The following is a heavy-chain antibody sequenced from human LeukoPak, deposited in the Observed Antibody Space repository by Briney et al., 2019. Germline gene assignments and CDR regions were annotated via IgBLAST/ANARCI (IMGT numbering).Heavy chain of an antibody. CDR1: GFSLTTGGVA. CDR3: AHRQMSTFDY. D-gene: IGHD5-24*01. CDR2: IYGNDDK. V-gene: IGHV2-5*01. Sequence: SGPKLVKPTQTLTSTCTFSGFSLTTGGVAVAWIRQPPGKALEWLAVIYGNDDKRYSPSLMSRLSITKDTSENQVVLTMTNMDPADTATYFCAHRQMSTFDYWGQGTLVTVSS. J-gene: IGHJ4*02.